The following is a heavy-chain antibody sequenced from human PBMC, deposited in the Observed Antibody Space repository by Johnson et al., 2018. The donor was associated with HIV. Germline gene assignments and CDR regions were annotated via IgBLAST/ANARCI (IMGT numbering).Heavy chain of an antibody. J-gene: IGHJ3*02. CDR1: GFTFSSYA. CDR3: ARDAPNFFDSSGVRDDAFDI. D-gene: IGHD3-22*01. CDR2: ISYEGSNK. V-gene: IGHV3-30*14. Sequence: QVQLVESGGGVVQPGGSLRLSCAASGFTFSSYAMHWVRQAPGKGLEWVAVISYEGSNKYYADSVQGRSTLSRDNSQNTLYLQMNSLRAEDTAVYFCARDAPNFFDSSGVRDDAFDIWGPGTMVTVSS.